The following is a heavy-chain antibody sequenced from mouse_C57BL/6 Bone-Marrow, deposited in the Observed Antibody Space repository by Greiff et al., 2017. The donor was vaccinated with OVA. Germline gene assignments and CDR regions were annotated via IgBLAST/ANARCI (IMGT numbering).Heavy chain of an antibody. CDR3: TPITTVVATKAWFAY. D-gene: IGHD1-1*01. CDR1: GFNIKDDY. J-gene: IGHJ3*01. Sequence: EVQVVESGAELVRPGASVKLSCTASGFNIKDDYMHWVKQRPEQGLEWIGWIDPENGDTEYASKFQGKATITADTSSNTAYLQLSSLTSEDTAVYYCTPITTVVATKAWFAYWGQGTLVTVSA. CDR2: IDPENGDT. V-gene: IGHV14-4*01.